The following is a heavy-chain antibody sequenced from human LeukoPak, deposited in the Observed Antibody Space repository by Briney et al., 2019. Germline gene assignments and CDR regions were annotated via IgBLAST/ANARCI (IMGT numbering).Heavy chain of an antibody. CDR1: GYTFTSYG. D-gene: IGHD3/OR15-3a*01. CDR2: ISAYNGNT. Sequence: ASVKVSCKASGYTFTSYGISGVRQAPGQGLEWMGWISAYNGNTNYAQKLQGRVTMTTDTSTSTAYMELRSLRSDDTAVYYCARVPDDFRGVYYFDCWGQGTLVTVSS. V-gene: IGHV1-18*01. CDR3: ARVPDDFRGVYYFDC. J-gene: IGHJ4*02.